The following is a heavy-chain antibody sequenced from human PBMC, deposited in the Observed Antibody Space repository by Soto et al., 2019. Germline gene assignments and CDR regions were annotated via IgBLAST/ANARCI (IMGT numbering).Heavy chain of an antibody. D-gene: IGHD6-13*01. J-gene: IGHJ5*02. CDR3: AKASGRSWYNWFDP. V-gene: IGHV1-69*13. Sequence: SVKVSCKASGGNFTSYAISWVRQAPGQGLEFMGGIVPLFGTTNYAHKFRGRVTVTADESTSTVYMEMSSLRSEDTAVYYCAKASGRSWYNWFDPWGQGTLVTAPQ. CDR1: GGNFTSYA. CDR2: IVPLFGTT.